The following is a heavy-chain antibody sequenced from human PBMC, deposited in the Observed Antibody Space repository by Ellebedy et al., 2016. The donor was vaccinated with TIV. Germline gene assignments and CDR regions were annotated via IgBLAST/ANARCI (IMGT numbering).Heavy chain of an antibody. CDR2: INSGSTSK. V-gene: IGHV3-48*04. D-gene: IGHD2-2*01. CDR1: GFTFGHYS. J-gene: IGHJ4*02. CDR3: ARSVEYHFDY. Sequence: GESLKISCAPSGFTFGHYSMNWVRQAPGKGLEWISYINSGSTSKYADSVKGRFTISRDNAKNSLYLHMNSLRAEDTAVYYCARSVEYHFDYWGQGTLVTVSS.